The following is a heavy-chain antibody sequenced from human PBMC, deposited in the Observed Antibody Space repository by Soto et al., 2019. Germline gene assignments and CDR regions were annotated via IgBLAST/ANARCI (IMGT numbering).Heavy chain of an antibody. CDR3: ARGLGDPDAFDI. V-gene: IGHV3-30-3*01. D-gene: IGHD3-10*01. CDR1: GFTFSSYA. CDR2: ISYDGSNK. J-gene: IGHJ3*02. Sequence: QVQLVESGGGVVQPGRSLRLSCAASGFTFSSYAMHWVRQAPGKGLEWVAVISYDGSNKYYADSVKGRFTISRDNSKNTLYLQMNSLRAGDTAVYYCARGLGDPDAFDIWGQGTMVTVSS.